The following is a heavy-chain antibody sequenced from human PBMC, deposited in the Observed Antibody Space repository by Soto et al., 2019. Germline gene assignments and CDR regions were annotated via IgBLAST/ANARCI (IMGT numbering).Heavy chain of an antibody. CDR3: ARGILV. CDR1: GGSINSGGYC. D-gene: IGHD5-18*01. J-gene: IGHJ4*02. Sequence: QVQLQESGPGLVKPSQTLSLTCTVSGGSINSGGYCWSWIRQHPGKGLDWIGCISYGGSTSYNPXLXSXXNRSVDTSKNQFSLKLTSVTAADTAVYYCARGILVWGQGALITVSS. CDR2: ISYGGST. V-gene: IGHV4-31*01.